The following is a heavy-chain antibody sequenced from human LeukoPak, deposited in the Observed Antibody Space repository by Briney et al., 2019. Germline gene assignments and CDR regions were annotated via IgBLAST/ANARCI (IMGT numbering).Heavy chain of an antibody. CDR2: IRSKANSYAT. CDR1: GFTFSGSA. D-gene: IGHD3-22*01. V-gene: IGHV3-73*01. J-gene: IGHJ4*02. CDR3: TRYYYDSSGYYYLFDY. Sequence: GGSLRLSCAAAGFTFSGSAMHWVRQASGKGLEWVGRIRSKANSYATAYAASVKGRFTISRDDSKNTAYLKMNSLKPEDTAVYYCTRYYYDSSGYYYLFDYWGQGTLVTVSS.